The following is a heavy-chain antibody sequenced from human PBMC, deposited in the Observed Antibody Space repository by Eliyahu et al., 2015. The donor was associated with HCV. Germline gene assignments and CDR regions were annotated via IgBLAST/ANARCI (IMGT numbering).Heavy chain of an antibody. Sequence: EVQLVESGGGLVQPGGSLXLSCSASXFTFSXYAMHWVRQAPGQGLEYVSAISSNGGSTYYADSVKGRFTISRDNSKNTLYLQMSSLRAEDTAVYYCVKDRRLDDYAFDPWGQGTLVTVSS. D-gene: IGHD3-16*01. CDR2: ISSNGGST. CDR1: XFTFSXYA. J-gene: IGHJ5*02. CDR3: VKDRRLDDYAFDP. V-gene: IGHV3-64D*06.